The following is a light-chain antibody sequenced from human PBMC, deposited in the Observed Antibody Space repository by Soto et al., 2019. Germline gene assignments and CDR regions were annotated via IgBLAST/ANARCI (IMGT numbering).Light chain of an antibody. CDR3: VAWDASLSGYV. Sequence: QSVLTQPPSASGTPGLRVTISCSGSTSNIASNFVYWYQQLPATAPNLLIIKNNLQPSAVPDRFSGSKSGTSASLAISVGRLADEADYYCVAWDASLSGYVFGTGTKLTVL. V-gene: IGLV1-47*01. CDR1: TSNIASNF. CDR2: KNN. J-gene: IGLJ1*01.